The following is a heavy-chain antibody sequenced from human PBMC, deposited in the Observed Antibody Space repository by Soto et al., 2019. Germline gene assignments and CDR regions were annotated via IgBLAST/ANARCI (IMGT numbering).Heavy chain of an antibody. CDR1: GFTFSSYG. CDR3: ARVKWELPRNWFDP. V-gene: IGHV3-33*01. D-gene: IGHD1-26*01. CDR2: IWYDGSNK. J-gene: IGHJ5*02. Sequence: QVQLVESGGGVVQPGRSLRLSCAASGFTFSSYGMHWVRQAPGKGLEWVAVIWYDGSNKYYADSVKGRFTISRDNSKNTLYLQMNSLRAEDTAVYYCARVKWELPRNWFDPWGQGTLVTVSS.